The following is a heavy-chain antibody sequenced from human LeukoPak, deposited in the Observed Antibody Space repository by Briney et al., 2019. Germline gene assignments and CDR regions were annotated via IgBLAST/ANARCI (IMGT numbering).Heavy chain of an antibody. Sequence: SSVTVSCKASGGTFSSYAISWVRQAPGPGMEWLGGIIPILGTANYAQKFQGRVTITADESTGTAYMDLSSLRSDDTAVYYCARGPVENCSGGSCYEYGMDVWGKGTTVTVSS. J-gene: IGHJ6*04. CDR2: IIPILGTA. V-gene: IGHV1-69*13. D-gene: IGHD2-15*01. CDR3: ARGPVENCSGGSCYEYGMDV. CDR1: GGTFSSYA.